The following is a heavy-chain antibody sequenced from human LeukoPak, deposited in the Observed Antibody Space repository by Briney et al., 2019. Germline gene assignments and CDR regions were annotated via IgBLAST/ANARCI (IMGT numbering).Heavy chain of an antibody. D-gene: IGHD7-27*01. V-gene: IGHV4-61*02. J-gene: IGHJ4*02. CDR1: GGSISSGSYD. CDR3: ASANWGLIDY. CDR2: IYTSGST. Sequence: SETLSLTCTVSGGSISSGSYDWSWIRQPAGKGLEWIGRIYTSGSTNYNPSLKSRVTISVDTSKNQFSLKLSSVTAADTAVYYCASANWGLIDYWGQGTLVTVSS.